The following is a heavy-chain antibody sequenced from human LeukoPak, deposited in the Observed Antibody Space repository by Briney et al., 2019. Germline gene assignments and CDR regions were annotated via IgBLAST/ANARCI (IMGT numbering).Heavy chain of an antibody. D-gene: IGHD5-18*01. V-gene: IGHV4-30-4*01. Sequence: PSQTLSLTCTVSGGSISSGDYYWTWIRQPPGKGLEWIGYISYSGSTNYNPSLKSRVSISVDTSKNQFSLKLSSVTAADTAVYYCARGGGIQLWGFVYWGQGTLVTVSS. CDR3: ARGGGIQLWGFVY. CDR1: GGSISSGDYY. J-gene: IGHJ4*02. CDR2: ISYSGST.